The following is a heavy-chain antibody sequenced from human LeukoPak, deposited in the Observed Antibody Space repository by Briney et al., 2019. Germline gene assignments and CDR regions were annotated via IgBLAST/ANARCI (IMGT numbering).Heavy chain of an antibody. CDR2: ISGSGGST. V-gene: IGHV3-23*01. CDR3: AKDNIFLDYYDSSGYYLFDP. J-gene: IGHJ5*02. Sequence: GGSLRLSCAASGFTFSSYAMSWVRQAPGKGLEWVSAISGSGGSTYYADSVKGRFTISRDNSKNTLYLQMNSLRAEDTAVYYCAKDNIFLDYYDSSGYYLFDPWGQGNLVTVSS. CDR1: GFTFSSYA. D-gene: IGHD3-22*01.